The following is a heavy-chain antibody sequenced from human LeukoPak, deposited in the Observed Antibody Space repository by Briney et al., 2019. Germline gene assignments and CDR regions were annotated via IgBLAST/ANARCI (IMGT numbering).Heavy chain of an antibody. Sequence: PGKSLRLSCAASGFTFDDYAMHWVRQAPGKGLEWVSGISWNSGSIGYADSVKGRFTISRDNAKNSLYLQMNSLRAEDTALYYCAKGVAGLWGQGTLVTVSS. CDR3: AKGVAGL. CDR2: ISWNSGSI. CDR1: GFTFDDYA. J-gene: IGHJ4*02. D-gene: IGHD6-19*01. V-gene: IGHV3-9*01.